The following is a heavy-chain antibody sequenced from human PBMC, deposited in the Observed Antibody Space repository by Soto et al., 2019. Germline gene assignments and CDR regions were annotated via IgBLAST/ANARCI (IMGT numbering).Heavy chain of an antibody. J-gene: IGHJ4*02. Sequence: KPSETLSLTCAVSGDSISSGGYSWTWIRQPPGKGLEWIGYIYHTGSTHYNPSLKSRVTISVDRSKNQFSLKLSSVTAADTAVYYCARGPYGSGSYYDYWGQGILVTVSS. CDR1: GDSISSGGYS. D-gene: IGHD3-10*01. CDR2: IYHTGST. CDR3: ARGPYGSGSYYDY. V-gene: IGHV4-30-2*01.